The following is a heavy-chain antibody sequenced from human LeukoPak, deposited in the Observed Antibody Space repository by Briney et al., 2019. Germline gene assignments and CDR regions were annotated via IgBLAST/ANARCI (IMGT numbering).Heavy chain of an antibody. J-gene: IGHJ4*02. V-gene: IGHV4-4*07. Sequence: SETLSLTCTVSGGSISSYYWSWIRQPAGKGLEWIGRIYTSGSTKYNSSLKSRVTMSVDTSKNQFSLKLSSVTAADTAVYYCARDTAAAGIDYWGQGTLVTVSS. CDR3: ARDTAAAGIDY. D-gene: IGHD6-13*01. CDR2: IYTSGST. CDR1: GGSISSYY.